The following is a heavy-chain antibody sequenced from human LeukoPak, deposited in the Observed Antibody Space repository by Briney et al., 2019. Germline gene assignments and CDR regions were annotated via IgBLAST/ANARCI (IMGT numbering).Heavy chain of an antibody. CDR2: GNP. J-gene: IGHJ3*02. CDR3: ARGSPRIAAAGTGRAFDI. D-gene: IGHD6-13*01. Sequence: GNPTYAQGFTGRFVFSLDTSVSTAYLQISSLKAEDTAVYYCARGSPRIAAAGTGRAFDIWGQGTMVTVSS. V-gene: IGHV7-4-1*02.